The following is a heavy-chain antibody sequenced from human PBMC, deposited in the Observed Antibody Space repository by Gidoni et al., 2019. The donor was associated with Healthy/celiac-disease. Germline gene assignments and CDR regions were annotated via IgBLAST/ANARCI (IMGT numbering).Heavy chain of an antibody. Sequence: QVQLVESGGGVVHPGRSLRLPCAASGFTFSSYAMHWVRQAPGKGLEWVAVISYDGSNKYYADSVKGRFTISRDNSKNTLYLQMNSLRAEDTAVYYCARDGTLLWFGELSAWDAFDIWGQGTMVTVSS. CDR2: ISYDGSNK. V-gene: IGHV3-30-3*01. CDR1: GFTFSSYA. J-gene: IGHJ3*02. D-gene: IGHD3-10*01. CDR3: ARDGTLLWFGELSAWDAFDI.